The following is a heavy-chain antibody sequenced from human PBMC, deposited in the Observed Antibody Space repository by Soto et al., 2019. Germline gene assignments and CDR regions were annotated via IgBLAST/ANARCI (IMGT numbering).Heavy chain of an antibody. CDR2: INWNSGKV. J-gene: IGHJ4*02. CDR3: AKAGCSDANCHFWALES. CDR1: GFKFEDYA. V-gene: IGHV3-9*01. D-gene: IGHD6-19*01. Sequence: EMQLVESGGGLVPPGRSLRLSCAGFGFKFEDYAMHWVRQVPGKGLEWVSYINWNSGKVKYADSVKGRFTISRDNAKNSLYLHMTSLKSADTALYCCAKAGCSDANCHFWALESWGQGTLVSVSS.